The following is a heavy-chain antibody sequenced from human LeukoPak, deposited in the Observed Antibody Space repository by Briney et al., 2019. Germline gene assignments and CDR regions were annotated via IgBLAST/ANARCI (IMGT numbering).Heavy chain of an antibody. CDR1: GFSFSNYD. Sequence: GGSLRLSCAASGFSFSNYDMHWVRQAPGKGLEWVAFIRYDGSNKYYADSVKGRFTISRDNSKNTLYLQMNSLRAEDTAVYYCAKSLGEVTPSYMDVWGKGTTVTV. D-gene: IGHD3-16*01. CDR2: IRYDGSNK. J-gene: IGHJ6*03. CDR3: AKSLGEVTPSYMDV. V-gene: IGHV3-30*02.